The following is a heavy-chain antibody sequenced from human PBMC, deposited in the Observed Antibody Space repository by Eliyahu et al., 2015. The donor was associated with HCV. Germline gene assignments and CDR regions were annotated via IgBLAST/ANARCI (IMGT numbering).Heavy chain of an antibody. CDR3: AKDILDFWSAPDAFDI. CDR1: GFPFSSFA. D-gene: IGHD3-3*01. V-gene: IGHV3-23*01. CDR2: ISGSGAAT. Sequence: EGQLLESGGGLVQPGGSLRLSCAASGFPFSSFAMXWVRQAPGKGLEWVSAISGSGAATYYADSVKGRFTISRDNSKNTLYVLMNSLRAEDTAVYYCAKDILDFWSAPDAFDIWGQGTMVTVSS. J-gene: IGHJ3*02.